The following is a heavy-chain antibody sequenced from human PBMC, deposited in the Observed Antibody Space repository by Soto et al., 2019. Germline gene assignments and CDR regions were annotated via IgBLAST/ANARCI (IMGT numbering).Heavy chain of an antibody. J-gene: IGHJ5*02. V-gene: IGHV3-21*01. Sequence: PGGSLLLSCIASGLAFRNYNMNCVRQAPGKGLEWVSHISGTSVYIHYADSVKGRFTISRDNAKNSVYLQMDSLRVEDTAVYYCAREGALKPFSSWGQGALVTVSS. CDR1: GLAFRNYN. CDR2: ISGTSVYI. CDR3: AREGALKPFSS.